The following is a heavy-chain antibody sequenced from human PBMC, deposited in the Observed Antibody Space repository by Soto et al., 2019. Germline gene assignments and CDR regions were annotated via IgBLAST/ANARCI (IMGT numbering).Heavy chain of an antibody. Sequence: SVKVSCKVSGGTFSSYAISWVRQAPGQGLEWMGGIIPIFGTASYAQKFQGRVTITADESTSTAYMELSSLRSEDTAVYYCAGDLGYCGGGSCYAQDHYYGMDVWGKGTTVPVSS. D-gene: IGHD2-15*01. J-gene: IGHJ6*04. CDR1: GGTFSSYA. CDR3: AGDLGYCGGGSCYAQDHYYGMDV. V-gene: IGHV1-69*01. CDR2: IIPIFGTA.